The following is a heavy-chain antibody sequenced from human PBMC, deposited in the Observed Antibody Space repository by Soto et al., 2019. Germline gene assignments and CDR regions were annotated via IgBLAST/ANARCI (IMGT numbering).Heavy chain of an antibody. CDR2: IIPIFGTA. CDR1: GGTFSSYA. Sequence: SVKVSCKASGGTFSSYAISWVRQAPGQGLEWMGGIIPIFGTANYAQKFQGRVTITADKFTSTAYMELSSLRSEDTAVYYCARSYYYDSSGYPTPPTDYWGQGTLVTVSS. V-gene: IGHV1-69*06. CDR3: ARSYYYDSSGYPTPPTDY. D-gene: IGHD3-22*01. J-gene: IGHJ4*02.